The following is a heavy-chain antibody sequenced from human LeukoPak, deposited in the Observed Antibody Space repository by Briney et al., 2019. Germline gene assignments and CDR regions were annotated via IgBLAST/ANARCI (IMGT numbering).Heavy chain of an antibody. CDR2: LPPDELDI. V-gene: IGHV3-74*01. D-gene: IGHD6-6*01. CDR3: VGTIASRGSEY. Sequence: GGSLRLPCTASGFTFGDYAMSWIRQAPGMGLVWVSRLPPDELDIIYADSVKGRLTVSRDNSKHTVYLQINNLRAEDTAVYYCVGTIASRGSEYWGQGALVTVSS. CDR1: GFTFGDYA. J-gene: IGHJ4*02.